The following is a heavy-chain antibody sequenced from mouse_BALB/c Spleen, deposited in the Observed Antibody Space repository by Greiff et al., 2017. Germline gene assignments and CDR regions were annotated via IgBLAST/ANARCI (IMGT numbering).Heavy chain of an antibody. CDR3: ARKNLLLRYYYFDY. Sequence: EVKLQESGPGLVKPSQSLSLTCSVTGYSITSGYYWNWIRQFPGNKLEWMGYISYDGSNNYNPSLKNRISITRDTSKNQFFLKLNSVTTEDTATYYCARKNLLLRYYYFDYWGQGTTLTVSS. J-gene: IGHJ2*01. CDR1: GYSITSGYY. D-gene: IGHD1-1*01. V-gene: IGHV3-6*02. CDR2: ISYDGSN.